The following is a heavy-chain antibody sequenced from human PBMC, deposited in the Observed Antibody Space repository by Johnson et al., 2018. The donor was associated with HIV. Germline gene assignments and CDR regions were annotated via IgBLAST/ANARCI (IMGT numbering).Heavy chain of an antibody. V-gene: IGHV3-20*04. D-gene: IGHD3-9*01. Sequence: VQLVESGGGLVQPGGSLRLSCAASGFTFSSYAMSWVRQAPGKGLEWVSGINWNGGSTGYADSVKGRFTISRDNAKNSLYLQMNSLRAEDTALYYCAKERDWDDAFDIWGQGTMVTVSS. CDR1: GFTFSSYA. CDR3: AKERDWDDAFDI. CDR2: INWNGGST. J-gene: IGHJ3*02.